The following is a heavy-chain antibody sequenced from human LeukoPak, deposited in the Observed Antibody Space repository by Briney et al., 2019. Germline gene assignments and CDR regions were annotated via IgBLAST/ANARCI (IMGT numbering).Heavy chain of an antibody. CDR2: IYYSGST. CDR1: GGSISSSSYY. Sequence: PSETLSLTCTVSGGSISSSSYYWGWIRQPPGKGLEWIGSIYYSGSTYYNPSLKSRFTISVDTSKNQFSLKLSSVTAADTAVYYCARHLAIFGVVINNWFDPWGQGTLVTVSS. V-gene: IGHV4-39*01. D-gene: IGHD3-3*01. CDR3: ARHLAIFGVVINNWFDP. J-gene: IGHJ5*02.